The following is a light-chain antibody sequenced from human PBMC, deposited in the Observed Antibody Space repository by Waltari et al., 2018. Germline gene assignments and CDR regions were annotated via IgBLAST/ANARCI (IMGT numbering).Light chain of an antibody. J-gene: IGKJ2*02. Sequence: EIVMTQSPATLYVSPGERATLSCRASHTVNANLAWYQRTPGQAPRLLIYDASKRATGIPARFSSSRSGTYFTLTISSLQSEDFGIYYCHHYNTWPPGTFGQGTKLDNK. CDR3: HHYNTWPPGT. CDR2: DAS. V-gene: IGKV3-15*01. CDR1: HTVNAN.